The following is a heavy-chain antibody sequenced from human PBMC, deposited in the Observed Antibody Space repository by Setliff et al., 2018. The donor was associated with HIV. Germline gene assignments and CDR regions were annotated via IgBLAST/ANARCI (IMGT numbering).Heavy chain of an antibody. CDR2: ISGSGGST. CDR3: ARDKVVVAAGWFDP. J-gene: IGHJ5*01. V-gene: IGHV3-23*01. CDR1: GFTFSSYA. D-gene: IGHD2-15*01. Sequence: GGSLRLSCAASGFTFSSYAMSWVRQAPGRGLEWVSAISGSGGSTYYADSVKGRFTISRDNAKNSLYLQMNSLRAEDTAVYYCARDKVVVAAGWFDPWGQGTTVTVSS.